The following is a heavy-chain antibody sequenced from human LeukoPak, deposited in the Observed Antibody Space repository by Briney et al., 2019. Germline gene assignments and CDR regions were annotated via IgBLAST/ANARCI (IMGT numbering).Heavy chain of an antibody. CDR2: ISPSGGST. J-gene: IGHJ5*02. CDR3: ARTPGIIGTTGYNWFDP. Sequence: ASVKVSCKAFGYTFTSNYMHWVRQAPGQGPEWMGVISPSGGSTTYAQKFQGRVTLTRDMSTSTDYLELSSLRSEDTAVYYCARTPGIIGTTGYNWFDPWGQGTLVTVSS. CDR1: GYTFTSNY. D-gene: IGHD1-20*01. V-gene: IGHV1-46*01.